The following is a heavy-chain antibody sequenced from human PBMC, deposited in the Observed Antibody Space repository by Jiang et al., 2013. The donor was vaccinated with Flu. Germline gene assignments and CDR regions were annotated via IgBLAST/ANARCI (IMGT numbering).Heavy chain of an antibody. J-gene: IGHJ6*02. CDR2: IWYDGSNK. CDR1: GFTFSSYG. V-gene: IGHV3-33*01. Sequence: QLVESGGGVVQPGRSLRLSCAASGFTFSSYGMHWVRQAPGKGLEWVAVIWYDGSNKYYADSVKGRFTISRDNSKNTLYLQMNSLRAEDAAVYYCARSLPSREHYYYYGMDVWGQGTTVTVSS. D-gene: IGHD1-26*01. CDR3: ARSLPSREHYYYYGMDV.